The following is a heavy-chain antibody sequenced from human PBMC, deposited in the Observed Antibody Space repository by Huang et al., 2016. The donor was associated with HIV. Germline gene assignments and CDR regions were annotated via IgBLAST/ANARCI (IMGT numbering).Heavy chain of an antibody. CDR1: GFTFSIYA. V-gene: IGHV3-30-3*01. Sequence: QVQLVESGGGVVQPGRSMRLSCAASGFTFSIYALPWVRQAPGKGRGWGAVISNDGSNKYYADSVKGRFTISRDNSKNTLYLQMSSLRAEDTAVYYCARVGPLENWHYFDYWGQGTLVTVSS. D-gene: IGHD1-1*01. J-gene: IGHJ4*02. CDR2: ISNDGSNK. CDR3: ARVGPLENWHYFDY.